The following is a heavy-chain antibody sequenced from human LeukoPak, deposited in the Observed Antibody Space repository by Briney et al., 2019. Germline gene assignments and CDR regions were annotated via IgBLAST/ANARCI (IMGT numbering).Heavy chain of an antibody. D-gene: IGHD2-2*01. CDR2: IWYDENNK. CDR3: ARDSFPPAIDY. J-gene: IGHJ4*02. V-gene: IGHV3-33*01. CDR1: GFTFSTYG. Sequence: PGGSLRLSCAASGFTFSTYGMHWVRQAPGKGLEWVAVIWYDENNKYYTDSVKGRFTISRDNSKNTLYLQMNSLRAEDTAVYYCARDSFPPAIDYWGQGTLVTVSS.